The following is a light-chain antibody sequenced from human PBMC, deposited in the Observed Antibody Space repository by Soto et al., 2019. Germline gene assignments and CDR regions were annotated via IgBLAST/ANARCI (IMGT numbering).Light chain of an antibody. CDR3: AAWDDSRNGPYV. V-gene: IGLV1-44*01. J-gene: IGLJ1*01. Sequence: QSVLTQPPSASGTPGQRVTISCSGSNSNIGSNTVNWYQQLPGTAPKHLIYSNNQRPSGVPDRFSGSKSGTSASLAISGLQSEDEADYYCAAWDDSRNGPYVFGTGTKLTVL. CDR2: SNN. CDR1: NSNIGSNT.